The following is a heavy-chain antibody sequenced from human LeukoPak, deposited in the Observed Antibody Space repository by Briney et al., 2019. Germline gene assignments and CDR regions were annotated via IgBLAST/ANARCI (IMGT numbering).Heavy chain of an antibody. CDR1: GFTFDDYA. V-gene: IGHV3-43*02. D-gene: IGHD3-3*01. J-gene: IGHJ5*02. CDR2: ISGDGGST. Sequence: GGSLRLSCAASGFTFDDYAMHWVRQAPGRGLEWVSLISGDGGSTYYADPVKGRFTISRDNSKNSLYLQMNSLRTEDTALYYCAKDGSIGDFWSGLNWFDPWGQGTLVTVSS. CDR3: AKDGSIGDFWSGLNWFDP.